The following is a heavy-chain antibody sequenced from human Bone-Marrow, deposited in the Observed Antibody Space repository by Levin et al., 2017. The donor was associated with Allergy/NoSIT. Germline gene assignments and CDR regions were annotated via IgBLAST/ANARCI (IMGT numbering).Heavy chain of an antibody. CDR2: ISETDGSETDGST. V-gene: IGHV3-23*01. CDR1: GFTFGSYA. Sequence: PGGSLRLSCAASGFTFGSYAMTWVRQAPGKGLEWVSSISETDGSETDGSTFYAESVEGRFTISSDNFNNMLYLQMNSLRTDDTAIYYCTKEGLEAGLDYWGRGTLVTVSS. D-gene: IGHD6-13*01. J-gene: IGHJ4*02. CDR3: TKEGLEAGLDY.